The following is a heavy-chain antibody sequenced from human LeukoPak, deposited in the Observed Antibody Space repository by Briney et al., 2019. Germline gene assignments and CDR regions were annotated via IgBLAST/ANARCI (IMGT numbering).Heavy chain of an antibody. CDR3: ARVGYSYSIDD. J-gene: IGHJ4*02. V-gene: IGHV3-21*01. CDR2: ISPSSSYI. CDR1: GFTFSSST. Sequence: PGRSLRLSCAASGFTFSSSTMNWVRQAPGKGLDWVSSISPSSSYIYYADSVKGRFTISRDNAKNSLFLQMNSLRAEDTAVYYCARVGYSYSIDDWGQGTLVTVSS. D-gene: IGHD5-18*01.